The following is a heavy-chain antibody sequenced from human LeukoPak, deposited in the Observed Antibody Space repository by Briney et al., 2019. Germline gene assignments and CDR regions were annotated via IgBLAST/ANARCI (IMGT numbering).Heavy chain of an antibody. CDR3: ASQMAATSH. CDR2: LSGSGNAT. D-gene: IGHD5-24*01. Sequence: GGSLRLSCAASGFAFTNFAMSWVRQAPGKGLEWVSALSGSGNATYYADFVRGRFTISRDNSKNILYLQMNSLLAEDTAVYFCASQMAATSHWGQGILVTVSS. J-gene: IGHJ4*02. CDR1: GFAFTNFA. V-gene: IGHV3-23*01.